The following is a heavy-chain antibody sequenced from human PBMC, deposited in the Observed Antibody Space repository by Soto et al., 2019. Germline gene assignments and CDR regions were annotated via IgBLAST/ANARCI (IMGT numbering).Heavy chain of an antibody. CDR3: ARSALSSGYDY. CDR2: IYYSGST. V-gene: IGHV4-31*11. J-gene: IGHJ4*02. Sequence: PSATLSLTCAVSGGSISSGGYYWSWIRQHPGKGLEWIGYIYYSGSTYYNPSLKSRVTISVDTSKNQFSLKLSSVTAADTAVYYCARSALSSGYDYWGQGTLVTVSS. CDR1: GGSISSGGYY. D-gene: IGHD3-22*01.